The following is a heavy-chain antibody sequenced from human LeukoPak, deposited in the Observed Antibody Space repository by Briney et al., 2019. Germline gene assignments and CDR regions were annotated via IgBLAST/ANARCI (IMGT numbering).Heavy chain of an antibody. CDR3: ARDPYSGNYGAYYYYYMDV. Sequence: GGSLRLSCAASGFPFSSYSMNWVRQAPGKGLEWVSSITSSSTYIYYADSVRGRFTISRDNAKNSLYLQMNSLRAEDTAVYFCARDPYSGNYGAYYYYYMDVWGKGTTVTISS. CDR2: ITSSSTYI. J-gene: IGHJ6*03. D-gene: IGHD1-26*01. CDR1: GFPFSSYS. V-gene: IGHV3-21*01.